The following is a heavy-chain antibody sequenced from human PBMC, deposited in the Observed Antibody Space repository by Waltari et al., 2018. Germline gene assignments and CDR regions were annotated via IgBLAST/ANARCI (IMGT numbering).Heavy chain of an antibody. CDR1: GGSISSYY. D-gene: IGHD4-4*01. J-gene: IGHJ4*02. CDR3: ARGVGLGPHFKSLVTFDY. V-gene: IGHV4-59*01. CDR2: IYYSGST. Sequence: QVQLQESGPGLVKPSETLSLTCTVSGGSISSYYWSWIRQPQGKGLEWIGYIYYSGSTNYNPSLKSRVTISVDTSKNQFSLKLRSVTAADTAVYYCARGVGLGPHFKSLVTFDYWGQGTLVTVSS.